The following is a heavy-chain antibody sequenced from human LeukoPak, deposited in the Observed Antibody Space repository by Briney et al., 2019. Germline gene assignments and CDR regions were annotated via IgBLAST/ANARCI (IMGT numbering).Heavy chain of an antibody. J-gene: IGHJ6*02. D-gene: IGHD1-26*01. Sequence: SVKVSCKASGGTFSSYAISWVRQAPGQGLEWMGGIIPIFGTANYAQKFQGRVTITADESTSTAYMELSSPRSEDTAVYYCARVPGATGPYYYYGMDVWGQGTTVTVSS. CDR1: GGTFSSYA. CDR2: IIPIFGTA. CDR3: ARVPGATGPYYYYGMDV. V-gene: IGHV1-69*01.